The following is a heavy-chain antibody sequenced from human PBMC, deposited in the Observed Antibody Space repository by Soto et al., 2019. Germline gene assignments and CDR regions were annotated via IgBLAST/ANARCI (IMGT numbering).Heavy chain of an antibody. Sequence: PGESLKISCKTFGYSFSSHWIGWVRQMPGKGLEWMGTIYPADSDTRYSPTFQGQVTFSADKSVSTAYLQWSSLKASDTAVYYCAREMGASPTPFDYWGQGTQVTVSS. CDR2: IYPADSDT. J-gene: IGHJ4*02. D-gene: IGHD1-26*01. CDR3: AREMGASPTPFDY. CDR1: GYSFSSHW. V-gene: IGHV5-51*01.